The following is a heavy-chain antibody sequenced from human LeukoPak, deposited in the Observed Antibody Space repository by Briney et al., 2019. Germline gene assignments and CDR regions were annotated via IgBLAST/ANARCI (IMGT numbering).Heavy chain of an antibody. J-gene: IGHJ4*02. D-gene: IGHD3-3*01. CDR1: GGTFSSYA. CDR3: AREKSLGDFWSGYSEY. V-gene: IGHV1-69*01. CDR2: IIPIFGTA. Sequence: GASVKVSCKASGGTFSSYAISWVRQAPGQGLEWMGGIIPIFGTANYAQKFQGRVTTTADESTSTAYMELSSLRSEDTAVYYCAREKSLGDFWSGYSEYWGQGTLVTVSS.